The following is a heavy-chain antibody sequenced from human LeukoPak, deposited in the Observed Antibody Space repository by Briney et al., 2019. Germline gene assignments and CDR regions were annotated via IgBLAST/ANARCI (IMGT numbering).Heavy chain of an antibody. CDR2: INPSGGST. D-gene: IGHD6-19*01. CDR1: GYTFTSYY. J-gene: IGHJ4*02. Sequence: ASVKVSCKASGYTFTSYYMHWVRQAPGQGLEWMGIINPSGGSTSYAQKFQGRVTMTRDTSPSTVYMELSSVRSEDSDVYCCAIHSGWYDYWGQGTLVTVSS. CDR3: AIHSGWYDY. V-gene: IGHV1-46*03.